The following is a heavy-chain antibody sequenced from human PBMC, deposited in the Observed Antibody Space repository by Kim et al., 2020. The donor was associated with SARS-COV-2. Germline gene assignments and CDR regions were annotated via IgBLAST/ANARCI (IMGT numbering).Heavy chain of an antibody. CDR1: SGSISSLSW. J-gene: IGHJ5*02. Sequence: SETLSLTCAVSSGSISSLSWWSWVRQAPGRGLEWIGEISHRGSPNYHPSLKSRMTISIDSSKNQFSLKLTSVTAADTAIYCGAGFSADMMSMMWGRGGWFDPWGQGALVTVSS. D-gene: IGHD3-16*01. CDR3: AGFSADMMSMMWGRGGWFDP. V-gene: IGHV4-4*01. CDR2: ISHRGSP.